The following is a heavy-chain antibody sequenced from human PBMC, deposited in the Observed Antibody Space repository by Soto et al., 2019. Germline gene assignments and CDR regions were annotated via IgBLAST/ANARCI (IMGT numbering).Heavy chain of an antibody. J-gene: IGHJ4*02. D-gene: IGHD5-12*01. CDR2: VKDGGHT. V-gene: IGHV4-34*01. CDR1: GGSLSGYY. Sequence: QVQLQQWGAGLLKPSETLSLNCAVTGGSLSGYYWSWIRQPPGKGLEWIGEVKDGGHTNYSPSLRARVTISSVTSNKQSSLRLDSVTAADTGVYYCAGGQEGVVATHWDQGSLVTVSS. CDR3: AGGQEGVVATH.